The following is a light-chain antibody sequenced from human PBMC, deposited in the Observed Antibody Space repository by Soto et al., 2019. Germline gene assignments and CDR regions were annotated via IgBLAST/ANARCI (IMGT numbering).Light chain of an antibody. J-gene: IGKJ5*01. V-gene: IGKV3-20*01. Sequence: EIVLTQSPGTLSLSPGERATLSCRASQSVSSSYLAWYQQKPGQAPRLLIYGASSRATGIPDRFSGSGSGTDFTLTISRLEPEDFAVHYCQQYGSSPTITFGQGTRLESK. CDR2: GAS. CDR1: QSVSSSY. CDR3: QQYGSSPTIT.